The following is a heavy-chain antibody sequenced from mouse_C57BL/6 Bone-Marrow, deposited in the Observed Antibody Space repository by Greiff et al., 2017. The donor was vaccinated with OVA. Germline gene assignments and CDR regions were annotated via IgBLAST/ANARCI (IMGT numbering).Heavy chain of an antibody. CDR1: GYTFTDYY. J-gene: IGHJ1*03. CDR3: ARDEYFDV. CDR2: INPNNGGT. Sequence: VQLQQSGPELVKPGASVKISCKASGYTFTDYYMNWVKQSHGKSLEWIGDINPNNGGTSYNQKFKGKATLTVDKSSSTAYMELRSLTSEDSAVYYCARDEYFDVWGTRTTVTVSS. V-gene: IGHV1-26*01.